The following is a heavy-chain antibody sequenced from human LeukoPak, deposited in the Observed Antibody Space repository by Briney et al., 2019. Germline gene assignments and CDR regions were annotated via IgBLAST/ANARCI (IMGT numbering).Heavy chain of an antibody. CDR3: AKNNRRYCRGGSCAFFDY. CDR1: GFTFRSYA. V-gene: IGHV3-23*01. Sequence: GGSLRLSCAASGFTFRSYAMSWVRQAPGKGLECVSAITGSGGSTYCADAVKGRFTISRDNSKNTLYLQMDRQRAEDTAVYYCAKNNRRYCRGGSCAFFDYWGQGTLVTVSS. CDR2: ITGSGGST. J-gene: IGHJ4*02. D-gene: IGHD2-15*01.